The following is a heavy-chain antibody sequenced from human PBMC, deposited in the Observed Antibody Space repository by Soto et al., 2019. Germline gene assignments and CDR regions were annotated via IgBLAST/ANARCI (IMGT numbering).Heavy chain of an antibody. J-gene: IGHJ4*02. V-gene: IGHV3-9*01. Sequence: EVQLVESGGGLVQPGRSLRLSCAASGFTFDDYAMHWVRQAPGKGLEWVSGISWNSGSIGYADSVKGRFTISRDNTKNPLYLQMNRLRAEDTALYYCAKDITKAGAGPVDYWGQGTLVTVSS. CDR3: AKDITKAGAGPVDY. CDR1: GFTFDDYA. D-gene: IGHD6-19*01. CDR2: ISWNSGSI.